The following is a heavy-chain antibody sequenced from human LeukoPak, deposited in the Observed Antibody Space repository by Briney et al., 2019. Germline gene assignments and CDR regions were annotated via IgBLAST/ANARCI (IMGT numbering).Heavy chain of an antibody. Sequence: SETLSLPCTVSGGSISRYYWSWLRQPAGKGLECLGVIYTTGSTNYNPSLKSRLNVSSDTSKNEFSLMLTSVTLADTAGYYCARGGHFFDVWVKGTRVTVS. D-gene: IGHD3-16*01. CDR3: ARGGHFFDV. CDR1: GGSISRYY. J-gene: IGHJ6*03. CDR2: IYTTGST. V-gene: IGHV4-4*07.